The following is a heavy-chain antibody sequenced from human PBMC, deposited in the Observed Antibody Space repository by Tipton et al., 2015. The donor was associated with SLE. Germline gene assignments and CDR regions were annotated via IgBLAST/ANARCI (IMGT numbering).Heavy chain of an antibody. V-gene: IGHV4-34*01. CDR3: ASRGGGGSHFDY. J-gene: IGHJ4*02. CDR1: GGSFSGYY. Sequence: TLSLTCALYGGSFSGYYWNWNRQTPGKGLEWIGEINRSGGTNYNPSLKSRVTISTDPSRNQFSLKLSSVTAADTAVYFCASRGGGGSHFDYWRQGTLVSVSS. D-gene: IGHD3-16*01. CDR2: INRSGGT.